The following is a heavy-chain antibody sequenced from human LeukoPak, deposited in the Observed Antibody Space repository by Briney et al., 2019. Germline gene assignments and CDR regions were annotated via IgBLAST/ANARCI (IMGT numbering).Heavy chain of an antibody. Sequence: PGGSLRLSCAASGLTFSSYYMNWVRQAPGKGLEWVSSISSSSSYIYYADSVKGRFTISRNNAKNSLYLQMISLRAEDTAVYYCARRDRGGSYYFDYWGQGTLVTVSS. D-gene: IGHD1-26*01. CDR1: GLTFSSYY. J-gene: IGHJ4*02. V-gene: IGHV3-21*01. CDR3: ARRDRGGSYYFDY. CDR2: ISSSSSYI.